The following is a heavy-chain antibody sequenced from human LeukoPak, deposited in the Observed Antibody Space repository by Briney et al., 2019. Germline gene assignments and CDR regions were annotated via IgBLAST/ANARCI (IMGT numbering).Heavy chain of an antibody. Sequence: GGSLRLSCAASGFTYSHYGMHWVRQAPGKGLEWVAVIWSDATEKYYGDAVKGRFTISRDNSRNTLYLQMNSLRVEDTAAYYCAKDAQRGFDYSNSLEYWGQGTLVTFSS. D-gene: IGHD4-11*01. CDR3: AKDAQRGFDYSNSLEY. CDR1: GFTYSHYG. CDR2: IWSDATEK. J-gene: IGHJ4*02. V-gene: IGHV3-33*06.